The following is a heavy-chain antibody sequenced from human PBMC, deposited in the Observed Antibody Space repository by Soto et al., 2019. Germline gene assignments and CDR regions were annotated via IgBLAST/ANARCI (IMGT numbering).Heavy chain of an antibody. Sequence: ASVKVSCKASGYTFTSYGISWVRQAPGQGLEWMEWISAYNGNTNYAQKLQGKVTMTTDTSTSTAYMELRSLRSDDTAVYYCARDKEVRGYSYGSNDYWGQGTLVTVSS. V-gene: IGHV1-18*01. CDR3: ARDKEVRGYSYGSNDY. J-gene: IGHJ4*02. CDR1: GYTFTSYG. CDR2: ISAYNGNT. D-gene: IGHD5-18*01.